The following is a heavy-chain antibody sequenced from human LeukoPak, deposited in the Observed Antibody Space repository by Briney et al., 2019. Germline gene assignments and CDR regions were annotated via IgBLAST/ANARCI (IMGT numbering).Heavy chain of an antibody. CDR3: AKDRTPYSRSGGYYLGAFDL. D-gene: IGHD3-10*01. Sequence: GGSLRLSCAASGLSFSSYAMTWVRRAPGKGLEWVSSLSGSGGGTWYAGAVKGRFTISRDNSNNVMYLQMNSLRAEDTAVYYCAKDRTPYSRSGGYYLGAFDLWGHGTTVTVSS. V-gene: IGHV3-23*01. CDR1: GLSFSSYA. J-gene: IGHJ3*01. CDR2: LSGSGGGT.